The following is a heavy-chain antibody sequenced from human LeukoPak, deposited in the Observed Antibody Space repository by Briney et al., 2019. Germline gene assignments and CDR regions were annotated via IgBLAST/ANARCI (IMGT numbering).Heavy chain of an antibody. CDR2: IYYSGST. J-gene: IGHJ5*02. Sequence: SETLSLTYTVSGGSISSYYWSWIRQPPGKGLEWLGYIYYSGSTNYNPSLRSRVTISVDTSKNQFSLKLSSVTAADTDVYYCARAPRYDFWSGYYIWFDPWGQGTLVTVSS. CDR3: ARAPRYDFWSGYYIWFDP. D-gene: IGHD3-3*01. CDR1: GGSISSYY. V-gene: IGHV4-59*01.